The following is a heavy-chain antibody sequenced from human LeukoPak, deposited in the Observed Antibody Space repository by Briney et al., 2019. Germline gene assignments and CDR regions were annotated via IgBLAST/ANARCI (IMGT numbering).Heavy chain of an antibody. CDR2: ISWNSGSI. CDR1: GFTFDDYA. Sequence: PGRSLRLSCAASGFTFDDYAMHWVRQAPGKGLEWVSGISWNSGSIGYADSVKGRFTISRDNAKNSLYLQMNSLRAEDTAVYYCARGLSDGTTFGYWGQGTLVTVSS. CDR3: ARGLSDGTTFGY. D-gene: IGHD1-1*01. J-gene: IGHJ4*02. V-gene: IGHV3-9*01.